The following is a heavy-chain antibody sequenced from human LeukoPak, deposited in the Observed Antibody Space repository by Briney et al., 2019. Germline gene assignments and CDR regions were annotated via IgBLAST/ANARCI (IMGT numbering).Heavy chain of an antibody. Sequence: PGGSLRLSCAASVFTFSSYWMHWVRQARGEGLVRVSRIYRDGSSTSYADSVKARFTISRDNAKNTLYLQMISLRAEDTAVYYCARGVAVAENWGQGTLVTVSS. J-gene: IGHJ4*02. V-gene: IGHV3-74*01. CDR3: ARGVAVAEN. CDR2: IYRDGSST. D-gene: IGHD6-19*01. CDR1: VFTFSSYW.